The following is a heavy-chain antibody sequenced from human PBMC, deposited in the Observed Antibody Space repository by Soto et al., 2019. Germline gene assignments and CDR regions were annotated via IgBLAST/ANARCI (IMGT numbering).Heavy chain of an antibody. CDR1: GYTFTGYY. J-gene: IGHJ3*02. V-gene: IGHV1-2*04. Sequence: ASVKVSCKASGYTFTGYYMRWVRQAPGQGLEWMGWINPNSGGTNYAQKFQGWVTMTRDTSISTAYMELSRLRSDDTAVYYCARDLMVFGVVTDAFDIWGQGTMVTVSS. CDR3: ARDLMVFGVVTDAFDI. CDR2: INPNSGGT. D-gene: IGHD3-3*01.